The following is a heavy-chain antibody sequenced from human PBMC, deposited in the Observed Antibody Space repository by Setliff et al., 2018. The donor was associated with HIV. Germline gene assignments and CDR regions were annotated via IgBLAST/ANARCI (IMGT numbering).Heavy chain of an antibody. CDR1: GDSITSGTYY. D-gene: IGHD3-16*01. CDR3: AGVSTDYVWGSFLSSGPYYFDF. V-gene: IGHV4-61*09. Sequence: KPSETLSLTCTVSGDSITSGTYYWSWIRQPAGMRLEWIGHISTSGTTNYNPTLKSRVTISADTSKSQFSLKLTSVTASDTAAYFCAGVSTDYVWGSFLSSGPYYFDFWGQGALVTVSS. J-gene: IGHJ4*02. CDR2: ISTSGTT.